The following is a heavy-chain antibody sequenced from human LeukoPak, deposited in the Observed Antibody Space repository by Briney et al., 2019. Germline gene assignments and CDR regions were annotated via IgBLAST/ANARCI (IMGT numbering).Heavy chain of an antibody. D-gene: IGHD3-22*01. CDR2: IYYSGST. CDR3: ARYYYDSSRPDAFDI. J-gene: IGHJ3*02. CDR1: GGSISSYY. Sequence: NTSETLSLTCTVSGGSISSYYWSWIRQPPGKGLEWIGYIYYSGSTNYNPSLKSRVTISVDTSKNQFSLKLSSVTAADTAVYYCARYYYDSSRPDAFDIWGQGTMVTVSS. V-gene: IGHV4-59*01.